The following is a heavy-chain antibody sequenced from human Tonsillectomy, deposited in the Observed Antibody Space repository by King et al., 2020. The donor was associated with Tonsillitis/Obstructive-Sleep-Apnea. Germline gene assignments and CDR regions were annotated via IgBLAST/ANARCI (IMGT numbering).Heavy chain of an antibody. J-gene: IGHJ3*02. Sequence: QLVQSGAEVKKPGASVKVSCKASGYTFTSYGISWVRQAPGQGLEWMGWISAYNGNTNYAQKLQGRVTMTTDTSTSTAYMELRSLRSDDTAVYYFARDTHYYDSSGYYYEKGAFDIWGQGTMVTVSS. CDR1: GYTFTSYG. V-gene: IGHV1-18*01. CDR2: ISAYNGNT. CDR3: ARDTHYYDSSGYYYEKGAFDI. D-gene: IGHD3-22*01.